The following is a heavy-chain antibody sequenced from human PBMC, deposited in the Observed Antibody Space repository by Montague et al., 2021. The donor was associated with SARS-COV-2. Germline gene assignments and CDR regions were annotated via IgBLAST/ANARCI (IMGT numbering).Heavy chain of an antibody. CDR1: VGWISGDD. Sequence: SETLSLTCTSSVGWISGDDWKRIRQNPSKGRKWIGDICYNRSTNYNPSLKSRVTISVGTSKSQFSLKLSSVTAADTAVYYCARVQRGYYYGLGVSAHFDYWAQGTMVTVSS. CDR3: ARVQRGYYYGLGVSAHFDY. J-gene: IGHJ4*02. CDR2: ICYNRST. D-gene: IGHD3-10*01. V-gene: IGHV4-59*01.